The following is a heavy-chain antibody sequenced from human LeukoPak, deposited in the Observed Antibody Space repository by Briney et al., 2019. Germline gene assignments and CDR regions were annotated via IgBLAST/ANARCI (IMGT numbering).Heavy chain of an antibody. V-gene: IGHV4-59*08. J-gene: IGHJ6*03. CDR1: CGSISRYY. Sequence: SETLSLTRTVSCGSISRYYWSLIRQPPGKGLEWIGYIYYSGSTNYNPSLKSRVTISVDTSNNQFSLKLSSVTAADTAVYYCARHFAFSYYYMDVWGKGTTVTVSS. CDR2: IYYSGST. CDR3: ARHFAFSYYYMDV.